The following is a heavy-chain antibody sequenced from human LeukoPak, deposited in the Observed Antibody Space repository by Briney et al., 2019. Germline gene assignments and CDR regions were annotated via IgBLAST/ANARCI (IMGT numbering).Heavy chain of an antibody. CDR1: GGSNTSYY. CDR2: IFYSGST. J-gene: IGHJ4*02. V-gene: IGHV4-59*08. CDR3: ARQNGGNLPLLD. Sequence: SETLSLTCTVSGGSNTSYYWSWVRQPPGKGLEWIGYIFYSGSTDYNPSLKSRVTISEDRSTNQFSLKLTSATAADTAVYYCARQNGGNLPLLDWGQGTLVTVSS. D-gene: IGHD4-23*01.